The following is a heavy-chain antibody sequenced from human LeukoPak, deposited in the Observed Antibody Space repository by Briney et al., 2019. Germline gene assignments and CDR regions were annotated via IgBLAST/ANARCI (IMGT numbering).Heavy chain of an antibody. J-gene: IGHJ6*04. CDR3: ATAYYYGSGSYNYYYYGMDV. D-gene: IGHD3-10*01. Sequence: PGGSLRLSCVAPGFTFSSYSMNWVRQAPGKGLEWVSSITSSSSSIYYSDSLKGRFTISRDNAKNSLYLQMSSLRAEDTAVYYCATAYYYGSGSYNYYYYGMDVWGKGTTVTVSS. CDR1: GFTFSSYS. V-gene: IGHV3-21*03. CDR2: ITSSSSSI.